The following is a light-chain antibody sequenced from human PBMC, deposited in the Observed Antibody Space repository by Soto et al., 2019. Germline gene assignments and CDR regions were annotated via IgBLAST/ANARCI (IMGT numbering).Light chain of an antibody. J-gene: IGLJ1*01. Sequence: QSALTQPRSVSGSPGQSVTISCTGTSSDVGAYNSVSWYQQHPGKAPKLMISDVSERPSGVPDRFSGSKSGNTASLTISGLQAGDEADYYCCSYAGKYTYVFGTGTKVTVL. CDR3: CSYAGKYTYV. V-gene: IGLV2-11*01. CDR2: DVS. CDR1: SSDVGAYNS.